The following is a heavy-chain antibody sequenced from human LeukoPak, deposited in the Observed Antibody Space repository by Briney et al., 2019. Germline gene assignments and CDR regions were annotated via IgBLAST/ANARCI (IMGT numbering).Heavy chain of an antibody. CDR1: GGSISSYY. CDR3: ARSRRSSSEAPRWFDP. V-gene: IGHV4-59*12. D-gene: IGHD6-6*01. Sequence: SETLSLTCTVSGGSISSYYWSWIRQPPGEGLEWIGYIYYSGSTNYNPSLKSRVTISVDTSKNQFSLKLSSVTAADTAVYYCARSRRSSSEAPRWFDPWGQGTLVTVSS. J-gene: IGHJ5*02. CDR2: IYYSGST.